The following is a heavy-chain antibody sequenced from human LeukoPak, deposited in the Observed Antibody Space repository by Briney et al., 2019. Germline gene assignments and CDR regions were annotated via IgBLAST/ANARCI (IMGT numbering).Heavy chain of an antibody. D-gene: IGHD1-26*01. CDR2: ISSSSSTI. Sequence: GGSLRLSCAASGFTFSSDSMNWVRQAPGKGLEWVSYISSSSSTIYYADSVKGRFTISRDNAKNSLYLQMNSLRAEDTAVYYCARDRPSNSGSHTFDYWGQGTLVTVSS. V-gene: IGHV3-48*01. CDR1: GFTFSSDS. CDR3: ARDRPSNSGSHTFDY. J-gene: IGHJ4*02.